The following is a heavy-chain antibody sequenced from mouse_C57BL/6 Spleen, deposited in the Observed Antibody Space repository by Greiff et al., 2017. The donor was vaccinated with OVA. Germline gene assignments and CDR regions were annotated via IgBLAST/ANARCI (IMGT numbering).Heavy chain of an antibody. Sequence: DVKLQESGPGLVKPSQSLSLTCSVTGYSITSGYYWNWIRQFPGNKLEWMGYISYDGSNNYNPSLKNRISITRDTSKNQFFLKLNSVTTEDTATYYCARGSSYPMDYWGQGTSVTVSS. J-gene: IGHJ4*01. D-gene: IGHD1-1*01. CDR3: ARGSSYPMDY. V-gene: IGHV3-6*01. CDR1: GYSITSGYY. CDR2: ISYDGSN.